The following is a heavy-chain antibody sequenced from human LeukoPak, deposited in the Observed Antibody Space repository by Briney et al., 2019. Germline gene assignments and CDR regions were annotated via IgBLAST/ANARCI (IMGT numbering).Heavy chain of an antibody. Sequence: SVKVSCKASGGTFSSYAISWARQAPGQGLEWMGGIIPIFGTANYAQKFQGRVTITTDESTSTAYMELSSLRSEDTAVYYCXXXXXXXXXHYXDVWGKGTTVTVSS. V-gene: IGHV1-69*05. CDR2: IIPIFGTA. CDR1: GGTFSSYA. CDR3: XXXXXXXXXHYXDV. J-gene: IGHJ6*03.